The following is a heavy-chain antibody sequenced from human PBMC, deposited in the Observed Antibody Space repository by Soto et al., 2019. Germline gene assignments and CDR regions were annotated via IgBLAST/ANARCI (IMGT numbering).Heavy chain of an antibody. J-gene: IGHJ4*01. V-gene: IGHV3-11*05. CDR2: ISSSSSYT. D-gene: IGHD3-22*01. CDR3: ARDDVVVTSLDY. CDR1: GFTFSDYY. Sequence: QVQLVESGGGLVKPGGSLRLSCAASGFTFSDYYMSWIRQAPGKGLEWVSYISSSSSYTNYADSVKGRFTISRDNAKNSLYLQMNSLRAEDTAVYYCARDDVVVTSLDYWGHVTLVTVSS.